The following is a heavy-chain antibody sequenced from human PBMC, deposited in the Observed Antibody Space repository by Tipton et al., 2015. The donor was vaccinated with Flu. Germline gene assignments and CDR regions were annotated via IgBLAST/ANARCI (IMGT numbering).Heavy chain of an antibody. CDR3: TRKLVEY. J-gene: IGHJ4*02. CDR2: IISDGSST. CDR1: GFTFSHYW. Sequence: SLRLSCEASGFTFSHYWMHWVRQAPGKGLVWVSRIISDGSSTSYVDSVEGRFTISRDNAKNSVFLQMDSLRAEDTAVYYCTRKLVEYWGQGTLVTVSS. D-gene: IGHD2-2*01. V-gene: IGHV3-74*01.